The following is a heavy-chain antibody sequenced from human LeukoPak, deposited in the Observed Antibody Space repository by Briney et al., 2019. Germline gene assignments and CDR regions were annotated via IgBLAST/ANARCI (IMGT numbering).Heavy chain of an antibody. CDR3: AKDGGLWVSAHWGDS. CDR2: ITTGGPNT. D-gene: IGHD7-27*01. CDR1: GFTFSSYT. V-gene: IGHV3-23*01. J-gene: IGHJ4*02. Sequence: GGSLRLSCTASGFTFSSYTMSWVRQAPGKGLKWVSTITTGGPNTYYADSVKGRFTVSRDDSKNTLYLQMNSLRAEDTAVYYCAKDGGLWVSAHWGDSWGRGTLVTVTS.